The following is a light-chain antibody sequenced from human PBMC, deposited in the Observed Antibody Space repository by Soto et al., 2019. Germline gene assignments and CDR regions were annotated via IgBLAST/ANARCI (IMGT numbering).Light chain of an antibody. CDR1: SSDVGGYNY. CDR2: DVS. Sequence: QSALTQPASVSASPGQSIAISCTGTSSDVGGYNYVSWYQQHPGKAPKLMIYDVSNRPSGVSNRFSGSKSGNTASLTISGLQAEDEAEYYCSSYTSSTTYVFGTGTKLNVL. V-gene: IGLV2-14*01. J-gene: IGLJ1*01. CDR3: SSYTSSTTYV.